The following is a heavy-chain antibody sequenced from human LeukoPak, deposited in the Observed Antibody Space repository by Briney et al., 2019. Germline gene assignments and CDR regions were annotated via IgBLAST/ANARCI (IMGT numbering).Heavy chain of an antibody. CDR3: ARDSAVAGIYY. Sequence: PGRSLRLSCAASGFTFSSYGMHWVRQAPGKGLEWVANIKQDGSEKYYVDSVKGRFTISRDNAKNSLYLQMNSLRAEDTAVYYCARDSAVAGIYYWGQGTLVTVSS. CDR2: IKQDGSEK. CDR1: GFTFSSYG. V-gene: IGHV3-7*01. J-gene: IGHJ4*02. D-gene: IGHD6-19*01.